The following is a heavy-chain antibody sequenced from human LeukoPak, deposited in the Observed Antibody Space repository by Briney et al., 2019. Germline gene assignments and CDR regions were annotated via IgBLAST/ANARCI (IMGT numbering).Heavy chain of an antibody. CDR3: AKDNAIYYYGSGRPFDY. CDR2: IKQDGSEK. Sequence: PGGSLRLSCAASGVTFSSYWMSWVRQAPGKGLEWVASIKQDGSEKYYVDFVKGRFSISRDNAKNSLYLQMNSLGADDTAVYYCAKDNAIYYYGSGRPFDYWGQGTLVTVSS. J-gene: IGHJ4*02. D-gene: IGHD3-10*01. V-gene: IGHV3-7*05. CDR1: GVTFSSYW.